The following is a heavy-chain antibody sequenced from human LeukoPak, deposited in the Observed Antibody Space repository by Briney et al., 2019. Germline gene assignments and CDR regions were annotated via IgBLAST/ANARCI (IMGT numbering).Heavy chain of an antibody. Sequence: GGSLRLSCAASGFTSGIYAVSWVRQAPGKGLEWVSAFSGGGDSYYADSVKGRFTISRDNSKKILYLQMNSLRAEDTAVYYCGKEVERHFDLKYWCQGTLVTVSS. CDR3: GKEVERHFDLKY. J-gene: IGHJ4*02. CDR2: FSGGGDS. V-gene: IGHV3-23*01. CDR1: GFTSGIYA.